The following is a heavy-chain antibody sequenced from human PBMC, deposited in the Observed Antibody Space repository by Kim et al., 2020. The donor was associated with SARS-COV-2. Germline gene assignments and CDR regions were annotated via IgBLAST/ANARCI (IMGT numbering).Heavy chain of an antibody. CDR2: IYNGDNT. D-gene: IGHD3-22*01. CDR1: GFTVSTKY. Sequence: GGSLRLSCAASGFTVSTKYMSWVRQAPGKGLEWVSLIYNGDNTYNADSVKGRFTITRDNSKNMLYLQMKNLSAEDTAVYYCATCVNYYDSGGYPAAVDYWGQGILVTVSS. CDR3: ATCVNYYDSGGYPAAVDY. J-gene: IGHJ4*02. V-gene: IGHV3-53*01.